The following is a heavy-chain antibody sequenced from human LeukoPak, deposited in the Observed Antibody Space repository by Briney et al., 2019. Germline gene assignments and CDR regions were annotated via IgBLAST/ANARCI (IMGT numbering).Heavy chain of an antibody. V-gene: IGHV3-15*01. CDR1: GFTFSNAW. D-gene: IGHD3-10*01. CDR2: IRSKTDYGTT. Sequence: PGGSLRLSCAASGFTFSNAWMNWVRLAPGKGLEWVGRIRSKTDYGTTDYAAPVKGRFTVSRDDSIHTLYLQMHSLKTEDTAVYYCTTRELRYYGSGTYPVAFDIWGQGTMVTVSS. J-gene: IGHJ3*02. CDR3: TTRELRYYGSGTYPVAFDI.